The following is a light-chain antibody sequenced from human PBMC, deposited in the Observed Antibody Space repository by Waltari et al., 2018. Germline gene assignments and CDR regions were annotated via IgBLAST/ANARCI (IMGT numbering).Light chain of an antibody. CDR3: QYYNDWPPFFT. Sequence: EIVMTQSPATLSASPGERVTLSCRASQSVSANLAWYQHKPGQAPRLLIYGASTRATGTPVRFSGSASGTEFTLTISSLQSEDFALYYCQYYNDWPPFFTFGPGTKVDIK. J-gene: IGKJ3*01. V-gene: IGKV3-15*01. CDR2: GAS. CDR1: QSVSAN.